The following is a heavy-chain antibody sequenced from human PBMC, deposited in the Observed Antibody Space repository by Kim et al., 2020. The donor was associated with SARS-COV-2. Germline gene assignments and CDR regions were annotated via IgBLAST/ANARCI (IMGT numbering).Heavy chain of an antibody. CDR3: ARDRRVWLVRRAMDV. Sequence: ASVKVSCKASGYTFTGYYMHWVRQAPGQGLEWMGWINPNSGGTNYAQKFQGRVTMTRDTSISTAYMELSRLRSDDTAVYYCARDRRVWLVRRAMDVWGQGTTVTVSS. V-gene: IGHV1-2*02. CDR2: INPNSGGT. J-gene: IGHJ6*02. D-gene: IGHD6-19*01. CDR1: GYTFTGYY.